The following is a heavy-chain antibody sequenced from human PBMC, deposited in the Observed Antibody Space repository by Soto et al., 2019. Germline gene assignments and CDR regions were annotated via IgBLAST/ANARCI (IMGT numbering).Heavy chain of an antibody. D-gene: IGHD1-7*01. CDR2: MNDSGNT. Sequence: QVQLQQWGAGLLKPSETLSLTCAVSGGSFSGYYWSWIRQPPGKGLEWIGEMNDSGNTKYNASLESRVAISVDTSKGHFSLTLTSVTAADTAVYYCASPRWNYIYWGQGTLVAVPS. CDR3: ASPRWNYIY. V-gene: IGHV4-34*01. CDR1: GGSFSGYY. J-gene: IGHJ4*02.